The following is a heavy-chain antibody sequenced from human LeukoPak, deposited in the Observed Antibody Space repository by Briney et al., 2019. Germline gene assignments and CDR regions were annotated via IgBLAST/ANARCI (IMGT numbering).Heavy chain of an antibody. D-gene: IGHD3-16*01. CDR1: GGSINNYY. V-gene: IGHV4-59*01. CDR3: ARAGGLSWFDP. CDR2: IYDSGST. Sequence: PSETLSLTCAVSGGSINNYYWSWIRQPPGKGLEWIGYIYDSGSTNYNPSLQSRVTTSLDTSKNQVSLELSSVAAADTAVYYCARAGGLSWFDPWGQGTLVTVSS. J-gene: IGHJ5*02.